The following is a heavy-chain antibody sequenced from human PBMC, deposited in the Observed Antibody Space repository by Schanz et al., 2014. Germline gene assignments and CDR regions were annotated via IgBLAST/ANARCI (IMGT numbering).Heavy chain of an antibody. V-gene: IGHV3-48*04. Sequence: VQLVESGGGLVQPGGSLRLSCVVSGFTFSSYAMSWVRQAPGKGLEWVSHISGSSIHKNYADSVKGRFSISRDNGETSVYLQINSLRVEDTAVYYCARFLARYQYYGVDVWGQGTTVIVSS. CDR3: ARFLARYQYYGVDV. D-gene: IGHD3-3*01. J-gene: IGHJ6*02. CDR1: GFTFSSYA. CDR2: ISGSSIHK.